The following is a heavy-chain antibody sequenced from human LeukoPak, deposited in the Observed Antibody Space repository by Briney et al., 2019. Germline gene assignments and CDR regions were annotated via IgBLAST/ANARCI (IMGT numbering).Heavy chain of an antibody. CDR3: VRDSGGYSSVWYDAFDV. V-gene: IGHV3-7*01. D-gene: IGHD6-19*01. Sequence: GGSLRLSCAASGFTFSGYWMIWVRQAPGKGLEWVANIKQGGSVKYYVDSVSGRFTISRDNAKNLLHLQMNSLRDEDTAVYYCVRDSGGYSSVWYDAFDVWGRGTKVTVSS. J-gene: IGHJ3*01. CDR2: IKQGGSVK. CDR1: GFTFSGYW.